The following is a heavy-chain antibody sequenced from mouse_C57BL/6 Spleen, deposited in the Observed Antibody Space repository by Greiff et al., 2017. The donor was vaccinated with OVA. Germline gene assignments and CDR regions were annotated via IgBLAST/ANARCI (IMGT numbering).Heavy chain of an antibody. CDR3: VSDRVGYDAMDY. Sequence: EVKLVESEGGLVQPGSSMKLSCTASGFTFSDYYMAWVRPVPEKGLEWVANINYDGSSTYYLDSLKSRFIISRDNAKNMLYLQMNSLKAEDTATYDCVSDRVGYDAMDYWGQGTSVTVSS. V-gene: IGHV5-16*01. D-gene: IGHD1-3*01. CDR1: GFTFSDYY. J-gene: IGHJ4*01. CDR2: INYDGSST.